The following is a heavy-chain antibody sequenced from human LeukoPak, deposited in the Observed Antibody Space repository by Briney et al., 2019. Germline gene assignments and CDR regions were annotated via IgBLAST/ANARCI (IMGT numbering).Heavy chain of an antibody. D-gene: IGHD3-10*01. CDR3: AKDGALSSGSFYYFDY. CDR1: GFTFDDYA. V-gene: IGHV3-9*01. Sequence: PGRSLRLSCAASGFTFDDYAMHWVRQAPGKGLEWVSGISWNSGSIGYADSVKGRFTISRDNAKNSLYLQMNSLRAEDTALYYCAKDGALSSGSFYYFDYWGQGTLVTVSS. J-gene: IGHJ4*02. CDR2: ISWNSGSI.